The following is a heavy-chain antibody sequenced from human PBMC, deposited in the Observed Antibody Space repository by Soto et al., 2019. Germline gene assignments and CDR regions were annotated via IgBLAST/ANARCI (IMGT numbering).Heavy chain of an antibody. Sequence: GVSLRLSCAASGFTFSSYAMHWVRQAPGKGLEWVAVISYDGSNKYYADSVKGRFTISRDNSKNTLYLQMNSLRAEDTAVYYCARDRRRYNWNYYGMDVWGQGTTVTVSS. CDR2: ISYDGSNK. CDR3: ARDRRRYNWNYYGMDV. V-gene: IGHV3-30-3*01. J-gene: IGHJ6*02. D-gene: IGHD1-20*01. CDR1: GFTFSSYA.